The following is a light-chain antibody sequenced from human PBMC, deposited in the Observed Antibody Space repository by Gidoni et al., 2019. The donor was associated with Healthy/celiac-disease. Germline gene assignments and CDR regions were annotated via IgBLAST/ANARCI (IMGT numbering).Light chain of an antibody. CDR3: QQRSNWLYS. Sequence: ELVLTQSPATLSLSPGERATLSCRASQSVSSYLAWYQQKPGQAPRLLIYDAANRATGIPARFSGSGSGTDFTLTISSLEPEDFAVYDCQQRSNWLYSFGQGTKLEIK. CDR2: DAA. J-gene: IGKJ2*03. CDR1: QSVSSY. V-gene: IGKV3-11*01.